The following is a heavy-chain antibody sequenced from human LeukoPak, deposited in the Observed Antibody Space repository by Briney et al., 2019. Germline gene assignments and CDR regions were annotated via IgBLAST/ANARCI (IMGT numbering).Heavy chain of an antibody. J-gene: IGHJ4*02. CDR1: GFTFRSYG. CDR3: AKDGGWNDDPPLDY. V-gene: IGHV3-30*18. CDR2: ISYDGSNK. D-gene: IGHD1-1*01. Sequence: GGSLRLSCAASGFTFRSYGMHWVRQAPGKGLEWVAVISYDGSNKYYADSVKGRFTISRDNSKNTLYLQMNSLRAEDTAVYYCAKDGGWNDDPPLDYWGQGTLVTVSS.